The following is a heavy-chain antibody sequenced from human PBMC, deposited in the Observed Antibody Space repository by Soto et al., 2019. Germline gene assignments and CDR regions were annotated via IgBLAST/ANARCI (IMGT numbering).Heavy chain of an antibody. CDR2: ISSSSSYI. CDR3: ARHQGPAAGNYGMDV. Sequence: GGSLRLSCAASGFTFSSYSMNRVRQAPGKGLEWVASISSSSSYIYYADSVKGRFTISRDKAKNSLFLQMSSLRAEDTALYYCARHQGPAAGNYGMDVWGRGTTVTSSS. V-gene: IGHV3-21*01. CDR1: GFTFSSYS. D-gene: IGHD6-13*01. J-gene: IGHJ6*02.